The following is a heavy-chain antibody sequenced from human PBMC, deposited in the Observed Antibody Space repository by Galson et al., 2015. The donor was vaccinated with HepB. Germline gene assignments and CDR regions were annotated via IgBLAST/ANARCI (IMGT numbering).Heavy chain of an antibody. CDR1: GYTFTDYY. J-gene: IGHJ4*02. CDR3: ARDDGYNSGWGY. CDR2: ITPKRGDT. V-gene: IGHV1-2*02. Sequence: SVKVSCKASGYTFTDYYIQWVRQAPGQGLEWMGWITPKRGDTNYAQTFKDGVTMTRDTSISTAYLEVSGLRSDDTAMYFCARDDGYNSGWGYWGQGTLVTVSS. D-gene: IGHD6-19*01.